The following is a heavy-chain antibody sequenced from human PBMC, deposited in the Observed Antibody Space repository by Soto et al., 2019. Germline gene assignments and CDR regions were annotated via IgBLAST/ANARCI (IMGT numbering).Heavy chain of an antibody. CDR1: GGSISSYY. V-gene: IGHV4-59*08. CDR2: IYYSGST. J-gene: IGHJ4*02. D-gene: IGHD6-13*01. Sequence: SETLSLTCTLSGGSISSYYWSWIRQPPGKGVEWIGYIYYSGSTTYTPSLKSRVTISVDTSKNQFSLKLSSVTAADTAVYYCARHGPIAAAGSVFDYWGQGTLVTVSS. CDR3: ARHGPIAAAGSVFDY.